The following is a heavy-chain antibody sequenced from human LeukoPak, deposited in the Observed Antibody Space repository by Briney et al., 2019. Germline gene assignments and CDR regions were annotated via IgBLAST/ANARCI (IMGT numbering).Heavy chain of an antibody. J-gene: IGHJ6*04. D-gene: IGHD2-21*01. Sequence: PSETLSLTCTVSGDSISSYYWSWIRQPPGKGLEWIGYIYYSGSTNYSPSLKSRVTISVDTSKNQFSLKLSSVTAADTAVYYCANAERSNMKLGGDFDIDVRGKVATVSAAS. CDR1: GDSISSYY. V-gene: IGHV4-59*08. CDR2: IYYSGST. CDR3: ANAERSNMKLGGDFDIDV.